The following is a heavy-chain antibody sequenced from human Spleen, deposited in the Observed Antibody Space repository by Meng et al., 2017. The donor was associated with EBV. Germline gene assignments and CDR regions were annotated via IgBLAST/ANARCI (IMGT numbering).Heavy chain of an antibody. V-gene: IGHV4-34*02. Sequence: GQLQQGGAGLLKPSGTLSLTCAVYGGSFSGHYWTWIRQPSGKGLEWIGEINHSGSTNYNPSLKSRVTISVDTSKNQFSLKLSSVTAADTAVYYCARGYCSGGSCYSDYWGQGTLVTVSS. CDR2: INHSGST. J-gene: IGHJ4*02. CDR1: GGSFSGHY. CDR3: ARGYCSGGSCYSDY. D-gene: IGHD2-15*01.